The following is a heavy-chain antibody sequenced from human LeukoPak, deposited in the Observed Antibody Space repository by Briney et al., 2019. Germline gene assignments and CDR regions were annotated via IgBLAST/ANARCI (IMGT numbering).Heavy chain of an antibody. CDR1: GYSTSSGYY. V-gene: IGHV4-38-2*01. D-gene: IGHD2-2*01. Sequence: SETLSLTCAVSGYSTSSGYYWGWIRQPPGKGLEWIGSIYHSGSTYYNPSLKSRVTISVDTSKNQFSLKLSSVTAADTAVYYCAAYEPAAIQFDYWGQGTLVTVSS. CDR3: AAYEPAAIQFDY. J-gene: IGHJ4*02. CDR2: IYHSGST.